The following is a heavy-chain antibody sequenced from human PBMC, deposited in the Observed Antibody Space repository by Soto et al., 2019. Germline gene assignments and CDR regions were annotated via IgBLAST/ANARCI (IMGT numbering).Heavy chain of an antibody. CDR1: VLTFSSYA. CDR2: LSYDGSNK. CDR3: ARVGVVAAVVKRGMDV. Sequence: ARASLRLSCEATVLTFSSYAMHWVRQAPGKGLEWVAVLSYDGSNKCYADSVKGRFTIARDNSKNTLDLQMNSLRAEDTALYYCARVGVVAAVVKRGMDVWGQGTTVTVYS. V-gene: IGHV3-30-3*01. D-gene: IGHD6-13*01. J-gene: IGHJ6*02.